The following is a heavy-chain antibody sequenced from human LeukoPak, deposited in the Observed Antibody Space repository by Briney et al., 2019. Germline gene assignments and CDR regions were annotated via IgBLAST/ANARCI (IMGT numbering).Heavy chain of an antibody. Sequence: GGSLRLSCAAFGFTFSSYEMNWVRQAPGKGLEWVSYISSSGSTIYYADSVKGRFTISRDNAKNSLYLQMNSLRAEDTAVYYCARDLFSDYGSETGPDAFDIWGQGTMVTVSS. CDR1: GFTFSSYE. J-gene: IGHJ3*02. V-gene: IGHV3-48*03. CDR3: ARDLFSDYGSETGPDAFDI. CDR2: ISSSGSTI. D-gene: IGHD3-10*01.